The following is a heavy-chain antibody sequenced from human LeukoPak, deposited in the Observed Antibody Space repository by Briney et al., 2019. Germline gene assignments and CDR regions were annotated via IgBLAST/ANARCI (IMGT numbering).Heavy chain of an antibody. V-gene: IGHV3-23*01. Sequence: GGSLRLSCAASGFTFSSYAMSWVRQAPGKGLEWVSAISGSGGSTYYADSVKGRFTISRDNSKNTLYLQMNSLRAEDTAVYYCASVGYCSGGSCSSPWGQGTLVTVSS. CDR3: ASVGYCSGGSCSSP. CDR1: GFTFSSYA. CDR2: ISGSGGST. J-gene: IGHJ5*02. D-gene: IGHD2-15*01.